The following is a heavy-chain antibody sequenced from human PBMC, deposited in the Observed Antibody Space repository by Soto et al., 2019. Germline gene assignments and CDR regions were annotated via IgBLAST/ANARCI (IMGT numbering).Heavy chain of an antibody. V-gene: IGHV3-30-3*01. Sequence: QVQLVESGGGVVQPGRSLRLSCAASGFTFSSYAMHWVRQAPGKGLEWVAVISYDGSNKYYADSVKGRFTISRDNSKNTLYLQMNSLRAEDTAVYYCARGSYYGSGGPPYKGMDVCGQGTTVTVSS. CDR3: ARGSYYGSGGPPYKGMDV. J-gene: IGHJ6*02. CDR1: GFTFSSYA. D-gene: IGHD3-10*01. CDR2: ISYDGSNK.